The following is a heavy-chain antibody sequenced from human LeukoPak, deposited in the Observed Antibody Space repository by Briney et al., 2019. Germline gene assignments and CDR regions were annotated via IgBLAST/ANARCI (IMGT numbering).Heavy chain of an antibody. D-gene: IGHD6-25*01. J-gene: IGHJ5*02. CDR2: ISARGDTT. CDR1: GFTFSINT. V-gene: IGHV3-23*01. CDR3: ARKTSSGPFDP. Sequence: GGSLRLSCVASGFTFSINTMTWVRQAPGKGLEWVSIISARGDTTYYADSVKGRFTISRDNAKNSLYLQMNSVRAEDTAIYYCARKTSSGPFDPWGQGTLVTVSS.